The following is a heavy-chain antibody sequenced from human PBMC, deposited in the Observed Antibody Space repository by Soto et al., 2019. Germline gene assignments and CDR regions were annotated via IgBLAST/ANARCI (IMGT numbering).Heavy chain of an antibody. CDR1: GFTFSDYW. CDR3: AKAGYCSGGSCYSLYYYYMDV. CDR2: IKFDGSSA. V-gene: IGHV3-74*01. D-gene: IGHD2-15*01. J-gene: IGHJ6*03. Sequence: LRLSCAASGFTFSDYWIHWVRQAPGKGLVWVSRIKFDGSSANYADSVKGRFTISRDNSKNTLYLQMNSLRAEDTAVYYCAKAGYCSGGSCYSLYYYYMDVWGKGTTVTVSS.